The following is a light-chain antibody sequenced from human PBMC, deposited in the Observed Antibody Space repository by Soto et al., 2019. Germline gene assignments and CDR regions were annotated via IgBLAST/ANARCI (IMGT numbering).Light chain of an antibody. CDR3: QSYDSSLSAGV. CDR2: GNS. Sequence: QSVLTQQPSVSGAPGQRVTIYCTGSSSNIGAGYDVHWYQQPPGTAPKLLIYGNSNRPSGVPDRFSGSKSGTSASLAITGLQAEDEADYYCQSYDSSLSAGVFGGGTKLTVL. J-gene: IGLJ3*02. V-gene: IGLV1-40*01. CDR1: SSNIGAGYD.